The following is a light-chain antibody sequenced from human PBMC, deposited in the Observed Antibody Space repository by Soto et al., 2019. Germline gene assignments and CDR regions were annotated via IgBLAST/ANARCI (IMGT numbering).Light chain of an antibody. CDR2: DAS. CDR1: QSISSW. V-gene: IGKV1-5*01. J-gene: IGKJ1*01. Sequence: DIQMTQSPSTLSASVGDRVTITCRSSQSISSWLAWYQQKPGKAPKILIYDASSLESGGSSRFSGSGSATEYTLTISSLQPADFSTYYCQPHNSYSPCTCGQGTKVEIK. CDR3: QPHNSYSPCT.